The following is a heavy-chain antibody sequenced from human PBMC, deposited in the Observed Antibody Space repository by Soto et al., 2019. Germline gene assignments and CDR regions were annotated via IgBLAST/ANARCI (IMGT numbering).Heavy chain of an antibody. V-gene: IGHV3-30*04. CDR3: AREYDTSGYGYDAFDI. D-gene: IGHD3-22*01. J-gene: IGHJ3*02. Sequence: QVQLVESGGGVVQPGRSLRLSCAASGFIFSTYAMHWVRQAPGKGLEWVTFISYDGRNKYYADSVKERFTISRDNSNNTLYLLTNSPRTEDTAVYYCAREYDTSGYGYDAFDIWGQGTMVTVSS. CDR2: ISYDGRNK. CDR1: GFIFSTYA.